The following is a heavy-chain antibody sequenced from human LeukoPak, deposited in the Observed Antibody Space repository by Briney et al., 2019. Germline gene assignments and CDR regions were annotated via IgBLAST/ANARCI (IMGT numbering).Heavy chain of an antibody. CDR3: AREWRYTGYSSGWETGNFDY. CDR1: GFTVSSNY. D-gene: IGHD6-19*01. CDR2: IYSGGST. J-gene: IGHJ4*02. Sequence: GGSLRLSCAASGFTVSSNYMSWVRQAPGKGLEWVSVIYSGGSTYYADSVKGRFTISRGNSKNTLYLQMNSLRAEDTAVYYCAREWRYTGYSSGWETGNFDYWGQGTLVTVSS. V-gene: IGHV3-66*01.